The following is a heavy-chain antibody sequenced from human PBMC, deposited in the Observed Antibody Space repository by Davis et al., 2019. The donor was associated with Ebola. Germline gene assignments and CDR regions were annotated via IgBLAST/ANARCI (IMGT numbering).Heavy chain of an antibody. V-gene: IGHV1-46*01. Sequence: ASVKVSCTASGYTFTSYYMHWVRQAPGQGLEWMGIINPSGGSTSYAQKFQGRVTMTRDTSTSTVYMELSSLRSEETAVYYCARVRYSGYEPLAFDIWGQGTMVTVSS. CDR3: ARVRYSGYEPLAFDI. D-gene: IGHD5-12*01. CDR1: GYTFTSYY. CDR2: INPSGGST. J-gene: IGHJ3*02.